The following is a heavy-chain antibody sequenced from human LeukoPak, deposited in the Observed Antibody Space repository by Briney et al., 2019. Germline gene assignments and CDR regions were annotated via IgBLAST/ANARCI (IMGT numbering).Heavy chain of an antibody. CDR2: IKQDGSEK. V-gene: IGHV3-7*01. J-gene: IGHJ4*02. D-gene: IGHD3-3*01. Sequence: GGSRRLSCAASGFTFSSYWMSWVRQAPGRGLEWVANIKQDGSEKYYVDSVKGRFTISRDNAKNSLYLQTNSLRAEDTAVYYCARDEYFWSGYYTDYWGQGTLVTVSS. CDR1: GFTFSSYW. CDR3: ARDEYFWSGYYTDY.